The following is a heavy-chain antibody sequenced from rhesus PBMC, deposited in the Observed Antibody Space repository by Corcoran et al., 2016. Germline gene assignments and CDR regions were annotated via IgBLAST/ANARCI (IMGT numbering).Heavy chain of an antibody. D-gene: IGHD5-42*01. V-gene: IGHV4S10*01. CDR1: GGSISDSYR. J-gene: IGHJ4*01. Sequence: QVQLQESGPGVVKPSETLSLTCAVSGGSISDSYRWSWIRQPPGKGLEWNGYIYGSSTSTNYNPSHKIRVTISTDTSKNQFSLKLSSVTAADTAVYYCAKSGARGYSGYGDFDYWGQGVLVTVSS. CDR3: AKSGARGYSGYGDFDY. CDR2: IYGSSTST.